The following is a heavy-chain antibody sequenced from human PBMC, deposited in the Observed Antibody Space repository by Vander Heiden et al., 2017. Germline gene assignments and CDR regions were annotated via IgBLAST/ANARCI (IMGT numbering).Heavy chain of an antibody. CDR3: ANSDCGGDCYPSPRVDY. CDR1: GGSISSSSYY. J-gene: IGHJ4*02. V-gene: IGHV4-39*01. CDR2: IYYSGST. Sequence: QLQLQESGPGLVKPSETLSLTCTVSGGSISSSSYYWGWIRQPPGKGLEWIGSIYYSGSTYYNPSLKSRVTISVDTSKNQFSLKLSSVTAADTAVYYCANSDCGGDCYPSPRVDYWGQGTLVTVSS. D-gene: IGHD2-21*02.